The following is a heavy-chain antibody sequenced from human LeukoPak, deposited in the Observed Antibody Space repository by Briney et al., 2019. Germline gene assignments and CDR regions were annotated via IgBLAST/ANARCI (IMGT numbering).Heavy chain of an antibody. D-gene: IGHD4-17*01. J-gene: IGHJ4*01. CDR3: AAGYGDAGRG. CDR2: INYDGSRT. V-gene: IGHV3-74*01. Sequence: PSESLTLSCTASGFTFSSNWRHWVRQAPGKGLVWVSHINYDGSRTNYAASVRRRITFPRTYANNTPYRQMNSLAADDTAFYYVAAGYGDAGRGWGQGTLVTVSS. CDR1: GFTFSSNW.